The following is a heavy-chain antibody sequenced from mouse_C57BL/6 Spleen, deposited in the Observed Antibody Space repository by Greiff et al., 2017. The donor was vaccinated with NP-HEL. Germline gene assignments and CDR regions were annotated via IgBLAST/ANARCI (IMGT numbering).Heavy chain of an antibody. CDR1: GYTFTSYW. D-gene: IGHD1-1*01. V-gene: IGHV1-50*01. CDR3: AREVITTVVATDYFDY. CDR2: IDPSDSYT. J-gene: IGHJ2*01. Sequence: QVQLKQPGAELVKPGASVKLSCKASGYTFTSYWMQWVKQRPGQGLEWIGEIDPSDSYTNYNQKFKGKATLTVDTSSSTAYMQLSSLTSEDSAVYYCAREVITTVVATDYFDYWGQGTTLTVSS.